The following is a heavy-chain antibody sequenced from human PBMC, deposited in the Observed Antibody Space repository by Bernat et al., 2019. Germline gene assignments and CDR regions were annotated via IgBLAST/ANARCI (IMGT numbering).Heavy chain of an antibody. V-gene: IGHV5-51*01. D-gene: IGHD4-11*01. J-gene: IGHJ3*02. CDR1: GYSFTTYW. Sequence: EMQLVQSGAEAKKSGESLKISCKGSGYSFTTYWIGWVRQMPGKGLEWMGIIYPGDSDARYSPSLQGQVTISADKSINTAYLQWSSLKASDTAMYYCARHRLETTTLSPPSFDIWGQGTMVTVSS. CDR2: IYPGDSDA. CDR3: ARHRLETTTLSPPSFDI.